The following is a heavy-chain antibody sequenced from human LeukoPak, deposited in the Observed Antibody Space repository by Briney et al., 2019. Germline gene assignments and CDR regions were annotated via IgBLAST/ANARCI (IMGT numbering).Heavy chain of an antibody. J-gene: IGHJ4*02. CDR1: GFTFSNAW. V-gene: IGHV3-15*01. D-gene: IGHD3-10*01. CDR3: TTEAVLWFGELYYY. Sequence: GGSLRLSCAASGFTFSNAWMSWVRQAPGKGLEWVGRIKSKTDGGTTDYAAPVKGRFTISRDDSKNTLYLQMNSLKTEDTAVYYCTTEAVLWFGELYYYWGQGTLVTVSS. CDR2: IKSKTDGGTT.